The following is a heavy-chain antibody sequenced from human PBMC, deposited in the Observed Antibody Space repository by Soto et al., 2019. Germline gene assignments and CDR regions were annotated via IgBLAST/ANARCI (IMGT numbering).Heavy chain of an antibody. D-gene: IGHD2-15*01. CDR1: GGSITHGGFS. Sequence: QLRLQESGSGVVRTSETLSLTCTVSGGSITHGGFSWSWIRQSPGKGLEWIGYIGHLENTYFHPTFKSRLPMSIDRSKNRFTLNLSSVAAADRAVYYGARGGGNDSFDSWGQGVLVSVSS. V-gene: IGHV4-30-2*06. J-gene: IGHJ4*02. CDR3: ARGGGNDSFDS. CDR2: IGHLENT.